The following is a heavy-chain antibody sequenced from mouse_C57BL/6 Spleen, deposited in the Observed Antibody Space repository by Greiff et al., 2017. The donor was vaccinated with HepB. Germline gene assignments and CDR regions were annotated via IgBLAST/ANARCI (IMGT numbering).Heavy chain of an antibody. CDR2: INSNGGST. CDR3: ARMANTIN. CDR1: GFTFSSYG. D-gene: IGHD1-2*01. Sequence: DVQLVESGGGLVQPGGSLKLSCAASGFTFSSYGMSWVRQTPDKRLELVATINSNGGSTYYPDSVKGRFTISRDNAKNTMYLQMSSLKSEDTAMYYCARMANTINWGEGTSLTVSS. V-gene: IGHV5-6-3*01. J-gene: IGHJ2*03.